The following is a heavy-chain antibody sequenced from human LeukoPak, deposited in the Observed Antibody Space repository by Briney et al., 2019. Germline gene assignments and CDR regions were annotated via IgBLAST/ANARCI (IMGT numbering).Heavy chain of an antibody. CDR3: AKDISPRSGGAFDI. D-gene: IGHD6-25*01. CDR1: GFTFSSYT. V-gene: IGHV3-9*01. J-gene: IGHJ3*02. CDR2: ISWNSGSI. Sequence: PGGSLRLSCAASGFTFSSYTMNWVRQAPGKGLEWVSGISWNSGSIGYADSVKGRFTISRDNAKNSLYLQMNSLRAEDTALYYCAKDISPRSGGAFDIWGQGTMVTVSS.